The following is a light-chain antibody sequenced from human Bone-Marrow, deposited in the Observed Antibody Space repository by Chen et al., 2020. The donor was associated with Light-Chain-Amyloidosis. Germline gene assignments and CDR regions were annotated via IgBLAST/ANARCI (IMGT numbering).Light chain of an antibody. Sequence: EIVLTQSPVTLSLSPGEVANLSCRASQTISRNYLTWYQQKVGQAPRLLIYGSSSRATGIPDRFTGSGSGTDFTLTINRLGPEDFAMYYCQQYGTSPLTFGGGTKLEIK. J-gene: IGKJ4*01. CDR2: GSS. CDR3: QQYGTSPLT. CDR1: QTISRNY. V-gene: IGKV3-20*01.